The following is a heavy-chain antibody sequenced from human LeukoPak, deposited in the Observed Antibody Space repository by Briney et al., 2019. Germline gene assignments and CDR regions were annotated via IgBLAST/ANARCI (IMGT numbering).Heavy chain of an antibody. CDR3: ATDNYGTLDY. V-gene: IGHV1-2*02. Sequence: AASVKVSCKASGYTFTAYYIHWVRRAPGQGLEWMGWIDPRSGATKCTQKFQGRVTMTRDTSISPVYLELNGLTFDDTAVYYCATDNYGTLDYWGQGTLVTVSS. CDR1: GYTFTAYY. D-gene: IGHD3-16*01. J-gene: IGHJ4*02. CDR2: IDPRSGAT.